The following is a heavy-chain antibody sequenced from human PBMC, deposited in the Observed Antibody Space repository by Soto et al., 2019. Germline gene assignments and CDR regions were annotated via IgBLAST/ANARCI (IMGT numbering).Heavy chain of an antibody. Sequence: AEPRSLTRAVSGGSLCGHSWTWIRQCPEKGLEWIGEINHSGFTNYNPTLKSRVTISRDASKNQFSLRLSSMTAADSAVYFCARDAVELGSNVFDSWGQGTLVTV. J-gene: IGHJ4*02. D-gene: IGHD1-7*01. CDR1: GGSLCGHS. V-gene: IGHV4-34*01. CDR2: INHSGFT. CDR3: ARDAVELGSNVFDS.